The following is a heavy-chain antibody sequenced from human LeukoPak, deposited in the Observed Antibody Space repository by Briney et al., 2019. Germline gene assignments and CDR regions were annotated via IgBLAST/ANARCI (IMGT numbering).Heavy chain of an antibody. CDR2: IIPIFGTA. J-gene: IGHJ3*02. Sequence: SVKVSCKASGGTFSSYAISWVRQAPGQGLEWMGRIIPIFGTANYAQKFQGRVTITTDESTSTAYMELSSLRSEDTAVYYCARDKVEVYYYDSSGTHAFDIWGQGTMVTVSS. D-gene: IGHD3-22*01. CDR1: GGTFSSYA. V-gene: IGHV1-69*05. CDR3: ARDKVEVYYYDSSGTHAFDI.